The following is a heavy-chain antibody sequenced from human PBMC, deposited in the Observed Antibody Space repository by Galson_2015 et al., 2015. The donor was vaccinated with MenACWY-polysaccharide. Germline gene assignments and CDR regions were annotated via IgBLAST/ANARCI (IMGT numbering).Heavy chain of an antibody. D-gene: IGHD3-10*01. CDR2: ISGSGGST. Sequence: SLRLSCAASGFTFSTYAMSWVRQAPGKGLEWVSAISGSGGSTYYADSVKGRFTVSSDNSKNTLYLQMNSLRAEDTAVYFCAKRTIFGSGNYKNTPFDYWGQGTLVTVSS. J-gene: IGHJ4*02. V-gene: IGHV3-23*01. CDR3: AKRTIFGSGNYKNTPFDY. CDR1: GFTFSTYA.